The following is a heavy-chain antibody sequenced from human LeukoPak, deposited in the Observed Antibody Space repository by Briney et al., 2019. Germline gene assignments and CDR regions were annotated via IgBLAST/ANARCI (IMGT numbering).Heavy chain of an antibody. CDR1: GGSISSSSYY. CDR2: IYYSGST. J-gene: IGHJ5*02. Sequence: SETLSLTCTVSGGSISSSSYYWGWIRQPPGKGLEWIGSIYYSGSTNYNPSLKSRVTISVDTSKNQFSLKLSSVTAADTAVYYCARDLGFTDKREFDPWGQGTLVTVSS. CDR3: ARDLGFTDKREFDP. D-gene: IGHD3-16*01. V-gene: IGHV4-39*07.